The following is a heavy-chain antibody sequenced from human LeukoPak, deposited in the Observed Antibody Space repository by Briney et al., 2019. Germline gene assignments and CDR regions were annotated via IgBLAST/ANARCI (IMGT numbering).Heavy chain of an antibody. CDR1: GGSISSYY. CDR3: ARGRDWNYLFFDY. J-gene: IGHJ4*02. V-gene: IGHV4-4*07. Sequence: SETLSLTCTVSGGSISSYYWSWIRQPAGKGVEWIGRIYTSGITNYNPSLQSRVTMSVDTSKNQFSLKLNSVTAADTAVYYCARGRDWNYLFFDYWGQGTLVTVSS. CDR2: IYTSGIT. D-gene: IGHD1-7*01.